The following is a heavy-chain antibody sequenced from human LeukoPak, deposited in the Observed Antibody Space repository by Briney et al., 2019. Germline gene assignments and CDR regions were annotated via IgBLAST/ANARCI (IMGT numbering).Heavy chain of an antibody. V-gene: IGHV4-39*07. D-gene: IGHD3-10*01. CDR1: GGSISSISYY. J-gene: IGHJ6*03. CDR3: AREIRVAGYYYMDV. Sequence: SETLSLTCTVSGGSISSISYYWGWIRQPPGKGLEWIGTVYYSETYYNPSLKSRVAISADTSKNQFSLKLSSVTAADTAVYYCAREIRVAGYYYMDVWGKGTTVTVSS. CDR2: VYYSET.